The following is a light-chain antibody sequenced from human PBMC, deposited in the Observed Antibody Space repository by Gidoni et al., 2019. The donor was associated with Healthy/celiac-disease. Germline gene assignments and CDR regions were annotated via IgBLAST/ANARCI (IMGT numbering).Light chain of an antibody. CDR2: AAS. Sequence: DIQMTQSPSSLSASVGDRVTITCRASQSISRNLNWYQQKPGKAPKLLIFAASNLQSGVPSRFSGGGSGTDFTLTISSLQPEDFATYYCQQSYSTPRTFGQXTKLEIK. V-gene: IGKV1-39*01. CDR1: QSISRN. CDR3: QQSYSTPRT. J-gene: IGKJ2*01.